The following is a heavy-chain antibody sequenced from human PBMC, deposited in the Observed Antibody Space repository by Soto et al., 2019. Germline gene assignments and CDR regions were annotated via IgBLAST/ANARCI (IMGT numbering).Heavy chain of an antibody. CDR1: GGSFSGYY. Sequence: PSETLSLTCAVYGGSFSGYYWSWIRQPPGKGLEWTGEINHSGSTNYNPSLKSRVTISVDTSKNQFSLKLSSVTAADTAVYYCARGSESYYGSGSYRYYYYYMDVWGKGTTVTVSS. CDR2: INHSGST. D-gene: IGHD3-10*01. V-gene: IGHV4-34*01. J-gene: IGHJ6*03. CDR3: ARGSESYYGSGSYRYYYYYMDV.